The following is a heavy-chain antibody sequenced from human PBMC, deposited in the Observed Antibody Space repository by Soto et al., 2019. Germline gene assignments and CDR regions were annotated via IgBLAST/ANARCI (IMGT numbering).Heavy chain of an antibody. V-gene: IGHV3-48*01. J-gene: IGHJ3*02. D-gene: IGHD4-17*01. Sequence: EVQLVESGGGLVQPGGSLRLSCAASGFTFSSYSMNWVRQAPGKGLEWVSYISSSSSTIYYADSVKGRFTIARDNAKNPLYLQMNSLRAEDTAVYYCARDCEYGDPSAFDIWGQGTMVTVSS. CDR1: GFTFSSYS. CDR2: ISSSSSTI. CDR3: ARDCEYGDPSAFDI.